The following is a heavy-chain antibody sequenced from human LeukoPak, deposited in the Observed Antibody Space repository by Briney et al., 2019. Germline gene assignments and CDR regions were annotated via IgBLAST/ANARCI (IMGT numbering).Heavy chain of an antibody. J-gene: IGHJ4*02. CDR3: AKAYYGSGSYYSPSDY. D-gene: IGHD3-10*01. Sequence: GGSLRLSCTASGFTFSSYAMRWLRQAPGKGREWVSAFSGSGCSTYYADSVKGRFTISRDNSKNTLYLQMNSLRAEDTAVYYCAKAYYGSGSYYSPSDYWGQGTLVTVSS. CDR2: FSGSGCST. CDR1: GFTFSSYA. V-gene: IGHV3-23*01.